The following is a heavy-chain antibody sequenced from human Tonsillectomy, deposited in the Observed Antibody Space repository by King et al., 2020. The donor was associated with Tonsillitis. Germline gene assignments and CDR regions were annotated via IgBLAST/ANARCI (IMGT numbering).Heavy chain of an antibody. Sequence: VQLQQWGAGLLKPSETLSLTCAVNGGSFSGYYWTWIRQPPGKGLEWIGEINDSGSTNCNSSLKSRVTISVDTSKKHFSLRLRSVPAADTAVYYCARYTYYYYMDVWGKGTTVTVSS. D-gene: IGHD2-2*02. CDR3: ARYTYYYYMDV. V-gene: IGHV4-34*01. CDR1: GGSFSGYY. J-gene: IGHJ6*03. CDR2: INDSGST.